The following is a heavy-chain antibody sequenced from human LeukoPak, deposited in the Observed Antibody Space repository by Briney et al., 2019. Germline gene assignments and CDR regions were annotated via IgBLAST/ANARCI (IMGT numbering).Heavy chain of an antibody. Sequence: ASVKVSCKASGGTFSSYAISWVRQAPGQGLEWMGGIIPIFGTANYAQKFQGRVTITADESTSTAYMELSSLRSEDTAVYYCARDQGPVRGVDYYYYGMYVWGKGTTVTVSS. CDR1: GGTFSSYA. D-gene: IGHD3-10*01. CDR2: IIPIFGTA. CDR3: ARDQGPVRGVDYYYYGMYV. J-gene: IGHJ6*04. V-gene: IGHV1-69*13.